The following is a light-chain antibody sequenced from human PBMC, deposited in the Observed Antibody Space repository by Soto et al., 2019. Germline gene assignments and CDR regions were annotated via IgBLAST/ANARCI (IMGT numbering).Light chain of an antibody. CDR3: STYTSSSTGVV. J-gene: IGLJ2*01. CDR2: DVS. V-gene: IGLV2-14*01. CDR1: SSDVGGYNY. Sequence: QSALTQPASVSGSPGQSITISCTGTSSDVGGYNYVSWYQQHPGKAPKLMIYDVSNRPSGVSNRFSGSKSGNTASLTISGGQAEDEADYYCSTYTSSSTGVVFGGGTKLTVL.